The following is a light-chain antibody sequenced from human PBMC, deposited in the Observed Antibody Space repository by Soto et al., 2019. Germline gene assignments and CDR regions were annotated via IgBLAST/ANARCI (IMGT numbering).Light chain of an antibody. J-gene: IGKJ1*01. CDR2: GSS. Sequence: EIVLTQSAGTLSLSPGERATLSCRASQSVSSSYLAWYQQKAGQAPRLLIYGSSSRATGIPDRFSGSGSGTDFTLTISRLEPEDFAVYYCQHYGSSWTFGQGTKVDIK. CDR3: QHYGSSWT. CDR1: QSVSSSY. V-gene: IGKV3-20*01.